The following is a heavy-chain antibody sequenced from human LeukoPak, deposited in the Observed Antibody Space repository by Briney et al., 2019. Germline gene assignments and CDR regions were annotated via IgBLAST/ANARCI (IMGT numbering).Heavy chain of an antibody. V-gene: IGHV4-34*01. J-gene: IGHJ4*02. CDR2: INHSGGT. CDR3: ARGEAGYNDY. Sequence: SETLSLTCTVSGGSISGYYWSWIRQPPGKGLEWIGEINHSGGTNYNPSLKSRVTISVDTSKNQFSLKLSSVTAADTAVYYCARGEAGYNDYWGQGTLVTVSS. CDR1: GGSISGYY. D-gene: IGHD5-24*01.